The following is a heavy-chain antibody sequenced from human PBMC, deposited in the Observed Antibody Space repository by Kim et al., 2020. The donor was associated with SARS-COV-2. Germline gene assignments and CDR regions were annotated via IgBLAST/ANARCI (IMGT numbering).Heavy chain of an antibody. CDR2: FDPEDGET. Sequence: ASVKVSCKVSGYTLTELSMHWVRQAPGKGLEWMGGFDPEDGETIYAQKFQGRVTMTEDTSTDTAYMELSSLRSEDTAVYYCATATDYYDSSGYYNNAEYWGQGTLVTVSS. D-gene: IGHD3-22*01. CDR1: GYTLTELS. V-gene: IGHV1-24*01. CDR3: ATATDYYDSSGYYNNAEY. J-gene: IGHJ4*02.